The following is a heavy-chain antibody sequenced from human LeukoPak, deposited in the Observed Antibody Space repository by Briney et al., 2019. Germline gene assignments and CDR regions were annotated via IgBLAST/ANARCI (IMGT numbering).Heavy chain of an antibody. CDR3: ARRHLIGNGYFDH. J-gene: IGHJ4*02. Sequence: ASVKVSCKASGYAFTNYGITWVRQAPGQGLEWLGWISTFNGNTNYAQRLQDRVTMTTDTSKNTAYLELRRLRSDDTALYYCARRHLIGNGYFDHWGQGSLVTVSS. D-gene: IGHD4-23*01. CDR2: ISTFNGNT. CDR1: GYAFTNYG. V-gene: IGHV1-18*01.